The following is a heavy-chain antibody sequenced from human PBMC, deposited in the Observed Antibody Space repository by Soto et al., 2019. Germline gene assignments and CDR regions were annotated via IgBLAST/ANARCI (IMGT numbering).Heavy chain of an antibody. Sequence: QVHLVQSGAEVKKPGASVKVSCKGSGYAFTTYGITWVRQAPGQGLVWMGWISAHNGNTNYAQKLQGRVTVTRDTSPSTAYMELRSLRSDDTAVYYCARGRYGEYWGQGALVTVSS. CDR2: ISAHNGNT. J-gene: IGHJ4*02. V-gene: IGHV1-18*01. CDR1: GYAFTTYG. CDR3: ARGRYGEY. D-gene: IGHD3-10*01.